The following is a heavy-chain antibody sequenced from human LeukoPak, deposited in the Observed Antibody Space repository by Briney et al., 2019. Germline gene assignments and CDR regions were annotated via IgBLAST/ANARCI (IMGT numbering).Heavy chain of an antibody. V-gene: IGHV1-69*05. Sequence: GASVKVSCKASGGTFSSYAISWVRQAPGQGLEWMGRIIPIFGTANYAQKFQGRVTITTDGSTSTAYMELSSLRSEDTAVYYCASGEILWVFDYWGQGTLVIVSS. D-gene: IGHD2/OR15-2a*01. CDR1: GGTFSSYA. CDR2: IIPIFGTA. J-gene: IGHJ4*02. CDR3: ASGEILWVFDY.